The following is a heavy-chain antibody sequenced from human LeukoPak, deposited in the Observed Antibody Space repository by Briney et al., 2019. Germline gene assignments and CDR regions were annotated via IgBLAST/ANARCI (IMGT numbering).Heavy chain of an antibody. CDR3: AKDATLG. D-gene: IGHD2-15*01. Sequence: GGSLRLSCAASGFTFSSYAMTWVRQAPGKGLQWVSAITGSGGSTYYAESVKGRFTMSRDNSKNTLYLRMNGLRAEDTAVYYCAKDATLGWGQGTLVTVSS. CDR2: ITGSGGST. J-gene: IGHJ4*02. CDR1: GFTFSSYA. V-gene: IGHV3-23*01.